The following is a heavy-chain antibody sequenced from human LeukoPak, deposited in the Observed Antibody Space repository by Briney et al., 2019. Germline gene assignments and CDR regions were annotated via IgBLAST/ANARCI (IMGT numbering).Heavy chain of an antibody. CDR3: ARGGIQLWLRGQFDY. CDR1: GYTFTSYG. CDR2: ISAYNGNT. D-gene: IGHD5-18*01. Sequence: ASVKVSCKASGYTFTSYGISWVRQAPGQGLEWMGWISAYNGNTNYAQKLQGRVTMTTDTSTSTAYMELRSLRSDDTAVYYCARGGIQLWLRGQFDYWGQGTMVTVSS. V-gene: IGHV1-18*01. J-gene: IGHJ4*02.